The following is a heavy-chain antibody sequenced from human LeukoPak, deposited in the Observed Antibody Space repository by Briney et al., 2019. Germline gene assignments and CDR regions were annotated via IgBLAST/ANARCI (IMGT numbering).Heavy chain of an antibody. D-gene: IGHD3-22*01. CDR2: INWNSDRI. J-gene: IGHJ4*02. V-gene: IGHV3-9*01. CDR1: GFTFDDYA. CDR3: TKGNSGYYSPFDY. Sequence: GRSLRLSCAASGFTFDDYARHWVRQAPGKGLEWVSGINWNSDRIGYADSVKGRFTISRDNAKKSLYLQMNSLRAEDTALYYCTKGNSGYYSPFDYWGQGTLVTVSS.